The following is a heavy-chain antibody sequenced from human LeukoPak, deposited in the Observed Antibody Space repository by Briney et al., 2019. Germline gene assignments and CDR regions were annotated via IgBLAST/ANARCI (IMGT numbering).Heavy chain of an antibody. D-gene: IGHD4-23*01. V-gene: IGHV4-59*01. J-gene: IGHJ4*02. CDR1: GGSISSYY. CDR2: IYYSGST. CDR3: ASQSTVVTAGLVN. Sequence: PETLSLTCTVSGGSISSYYWSWIRQPPGKGLEWIGYIYYSGSTNYNPSLKSRVTISVDTSKNQFSLKLSSVTAADTAVYYCASQSTVVTAGLVNWGQGTLVTVSS.